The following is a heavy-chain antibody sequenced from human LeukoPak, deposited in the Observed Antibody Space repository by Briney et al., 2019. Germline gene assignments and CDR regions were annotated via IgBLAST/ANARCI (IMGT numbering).Heavy chain of an antibody. CDR2: IYTSGST. V-gene: IGHV4-4*07. J-gene: IGHJ4*02. CDR3: ARGTMLVEYYFDY. Sequence: SETLSLTCTVSGGSISSHYWSWIRQPAGKGLEWIGRIYTSGSTNYNPSLKSRVTMSVDTSKNQFSLKLSSVTAADTAVYYCARGTMLVEYYFDYWGQGTLVTVSS. CDR1: GGSISSHY. D-gene: IGHD3-10*02.